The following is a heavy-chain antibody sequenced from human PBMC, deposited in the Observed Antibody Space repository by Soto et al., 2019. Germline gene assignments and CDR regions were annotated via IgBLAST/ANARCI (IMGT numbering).Heavy chain of an antibody. J-gene: IGHJ4*02. V-gene: IGHV1-3*01. D-gene: IGHD3-22*01. Sequence: RASVKVSCKASGYTFTSYAMHWVRQAPGQRLEWMGWINAGNGNTKYSQKFQGRVTITRDTSASTAYMELSSLRSEDTAVYYCARDLPDSSGYLYWGQGTLVTVSS. CDR1: GYTFTSYA. CDR2: INAGNGNT. CDR3: ARDLPDSSGYLY.